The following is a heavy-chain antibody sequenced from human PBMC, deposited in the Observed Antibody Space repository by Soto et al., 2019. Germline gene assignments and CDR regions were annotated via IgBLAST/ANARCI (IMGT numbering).Heavy chain of an antibody. Sequence: EVQLLESGGGWVQPGGSLRLSCVASGFTLSSFAMSWVRQAPGKGLEWVSSISNTDTYYADSVKGRFTISRDNSMNTLFLQMNSLRAEDTAVYYCVRRPWDYGMDVWGQGTTVTVSS. V-gene: IGHV3-23*01. D-gene: IGHD7-27*01. CDR1: GFTLSSFA. CDR3: VRRPWDYGMDV. CDR2: ISNTDT. J-gene: IGHJ6*02.